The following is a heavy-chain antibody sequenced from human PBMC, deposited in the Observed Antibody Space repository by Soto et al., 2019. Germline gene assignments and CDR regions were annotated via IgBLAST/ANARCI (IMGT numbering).Heavy chain of an antibody. CDR2: IYYSGNT. CDR1: GVSITSHY. J-gene: IGHJ4*02. D-gene: IGHD6-6*01. Sequence: PSETLSLTCAVSGVSITSHYWSWIRQAPGKGLEWIGYIYYSGNTNYNPSLKSRISMSLDRSKNQVSLELSSVTAADTAVYYCAGKYSSSSLFDYWGQGTLVTVSS. V-gene: IGHV4-59*11. CDR3: AGKYSSSSLFDY.